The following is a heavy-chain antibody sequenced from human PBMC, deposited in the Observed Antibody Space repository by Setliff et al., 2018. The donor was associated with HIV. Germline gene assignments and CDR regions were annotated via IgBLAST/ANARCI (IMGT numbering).Heavy chain of an antibody. J-gene: IGHJ4*02. CDR3: ARWAAFDNHFDW. CDR2: ISSSGTT. D-gene: IGHD1-20*01. V-gene: IGHV4-4*09. CDR1: DDSFSNYD. Sequence: PSETLSLTCVVSDDSFSNYDWTWIRQPPGKALQWIGYISSSGTTNYNPSLRSRVTISVDASKNQFSLKLNSVTAADTAVYYCARWAAFDNHFDWWGQGTLVTVSS.